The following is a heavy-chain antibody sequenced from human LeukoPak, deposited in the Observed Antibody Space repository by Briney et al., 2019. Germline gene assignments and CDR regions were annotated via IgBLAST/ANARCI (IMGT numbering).Heavy chain of an antibody. Sequence: ASVKVSCKDSGGTFSSYVISWVRQAPRQGLEWMGRIIPIFGTTNYALKFQGRVTITTDESTSTAYMELSSLRSDDTAVYYCASFELGSGSYPFDYWGQGTLVTVSS. D-gene: IGHD1-26*01. CDR2: IIPIFGTT. CDR1: GGTFSSYV. V-gene: IGHV1-69*05. CDR3: ASFELGSGSYPFDY. J-gene: IGHJ4*02.